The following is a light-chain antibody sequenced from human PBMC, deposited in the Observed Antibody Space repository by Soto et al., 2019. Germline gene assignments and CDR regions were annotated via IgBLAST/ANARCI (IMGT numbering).Light chain of an antibody. CDR3: QQYYGMPWT. CDR1: QSILYSSDNKNY. Sequence: DIVMTQSPDSLAVSLGERATINCKSSQSILYSSDNKNYLAWYQQKPGQPPKLLIYWASTRDSGVPDRFSGSGSATDFTLTISVLQAEDVAVYYCQQYYGMPWTFGLGTKVEVK. J-gene: IGKJ1*01. V-gene: IGKV4-1*01. CDR2: WAS.